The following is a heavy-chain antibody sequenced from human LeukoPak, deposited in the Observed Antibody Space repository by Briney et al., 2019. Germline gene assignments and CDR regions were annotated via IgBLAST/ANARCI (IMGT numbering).Heavy chain of an antibody. CDR1: GFTFSSFA. CDR2: ISSNSRDI. Sequence: GGSLRLSCAASGFTFSSFAMSWVRQAPGKGLEWVAAISSNSRDIFYADSVKGRFSISRDNTHNSLSLRMNSLGAEDTAVYHCVRGAAATLFDYWGQGTLVTVSS. J-gene: IGHJ4*02. V-gene: IGHV3-21*01. D-gene: IGHD1-26*01. CDR3: VRGAAATLFDY.